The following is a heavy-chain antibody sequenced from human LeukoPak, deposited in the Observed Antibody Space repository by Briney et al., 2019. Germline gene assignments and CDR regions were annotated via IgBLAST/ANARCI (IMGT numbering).Heavy chain of an antibody. Sequence: SDTLSLTCTVSAGSISSYYSSWIRHPPGKGLEWIGYIYYSGSTNNNPSLKSRVTISLDTSKNQISLKLSSVTATDTAVYVCARREVATGVRGGVFDIGGQGTMVTVSS. J-gene: IGHJ3*02. CDR2: IYYSGST. CDR3: ARREVATGVRGGVFDI. CDR1: AGSISSYY. D-gene: IGHD2-8*02. V-gene: IGHV4-59*08.